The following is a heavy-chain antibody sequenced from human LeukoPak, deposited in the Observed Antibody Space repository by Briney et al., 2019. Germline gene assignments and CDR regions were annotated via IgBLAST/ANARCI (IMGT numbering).Heavy chain of an antibody. Sequence: SGTLSLTCAVSGGSISGSNWWSWVRQPPGKGLEWIGEIYHSGSTNYNPSLKSRVTISVDTSKNQFSLKLSSVTAADTAVYYCARDPRSYYDFWSGYYKKRGYYYYMDVWGKGTTVTVSS. D-gene: IGHD3-3*01. CDR2: IYHSGST. CDR3: ARDPRSYYDFWSGYYKKRGYYYYMDV. J-gene: IGHJ6*03. V-gene: IGHV4-4*02. CDR1: GGSISGSNW.